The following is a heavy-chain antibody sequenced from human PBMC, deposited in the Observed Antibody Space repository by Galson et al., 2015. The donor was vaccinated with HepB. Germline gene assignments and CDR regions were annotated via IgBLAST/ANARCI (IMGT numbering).Heavy chain of an antibody. CDR1: GFTVGSNY. D-gene: IGHD3-22*01. J-gene: IGHJ4*02. CDR2: IYSGTST. V-gene: IGHV3-53*04. Sequence: SLRPSCAASGFTVGSNYMSWVRQAPGRGREWVSIIYSGTSTYYADSVRGRFTISRHNFKNTLYLQMNSLRAEDTAVYYFARGPRYHYDSSGPGYFDYWGQGTLVTVSS. CDR3: ARGPRYHYDSSGPGYFDY.